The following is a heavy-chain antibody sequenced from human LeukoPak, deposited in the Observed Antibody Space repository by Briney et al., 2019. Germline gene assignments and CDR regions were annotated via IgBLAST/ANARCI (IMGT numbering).Heavy chain of an antibody. D-gene: IGHD1-26*01. Sequence: GASVKLSCKASGGTFSRYAISWVRQAPGQGLEWMGSYIPMFGTAEYAQNFQNTVTITADESTSTFSMEVSSLRPEDTAVYFCAGASSKWELSFWGQGTLVTVSS. CDR3: AGASSKWELSF. CDR2: YIPMFGTA. CDR1: GGTFSRYA. V-gene: IGHV1-69*13. J-gene: IGHJ4*02.